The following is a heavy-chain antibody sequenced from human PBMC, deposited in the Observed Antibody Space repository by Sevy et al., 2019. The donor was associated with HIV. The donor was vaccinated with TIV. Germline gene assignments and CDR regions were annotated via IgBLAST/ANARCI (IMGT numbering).Heavy chain of an antibody. V-gene: IGHV4-59*13. CDR2: IYYSGST. CDR1: GGSISSYY. D-gene: IGHD1-20*01. CDR3: ARSPRSMYNWNYDY. J-gene: IGHJ4*02. Sequence: SETPSLTCTVSGGSISSYYWSWIRQPPGKGLEWIGYIYYSGSTNYNPSLKSRVTISVDTSKNQFSLKLSSVTAADTAVYYCARSPRSMYNWNYDYWGQGTLVTVSS.